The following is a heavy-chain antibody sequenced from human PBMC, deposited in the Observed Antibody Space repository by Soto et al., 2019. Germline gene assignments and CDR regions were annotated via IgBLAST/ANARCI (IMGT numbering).Heavy chain of an antibody. CDR2: INAGNGNT. CDR3: ARKNSGSDAFDI. J-gene: IGHJ3*02. Sequence: ASVKVSCKASGYTFTSYAMHWVRQAPGQRLEWMGWINAGNGNTKCSQKFQGRVTITRDTSASTAYMELSSLRSEDTTVYYCARKNSGSDAFDIWGQGTLVTVSS. V-gene: IGHV1-3*01. CDR1: GYTFTSYA. D-gene: IGHD1-26*01.